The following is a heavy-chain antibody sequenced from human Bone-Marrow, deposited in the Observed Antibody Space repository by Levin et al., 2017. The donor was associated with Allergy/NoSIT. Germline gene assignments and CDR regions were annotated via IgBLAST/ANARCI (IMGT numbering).Heavy chain of an antibody. CDR1: GYTFTSYG. CDR2: ISAYNGNT. J-gene: IGHJ5*02. CDR3: ARDGTWLVSQAWFDP. V-gene: IGHV1-18*01. D-gene: IGHD3-22*01. Sequence: AASVKVSCKASGYTFTSYGISWVRQAPGQGLEWMGWISAYNGNTNYAQKLQGRVTMTTDTSTSTAYMELRSLRSDDTAVYYCARDGTWLVSQAWFDPWGQGTLVTVSS.